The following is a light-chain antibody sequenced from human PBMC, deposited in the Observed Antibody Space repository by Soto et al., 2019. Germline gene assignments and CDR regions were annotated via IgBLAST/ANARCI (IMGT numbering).Light chain of an antibody. CDR2: DVS. Sequence: QSVLTQPASVSGCPGQSITISCTGTSSDVGGYNYVSWYQQHPGKAPKLMIYDVSNRPSGVSNRFSGSKSGNTASLTISGLQAEDEADYYCSSYTSSSTLFGGGTKLTVL. V-gene: IGLV2-14*01. J-gene: IGLJ2*01. CDR1: SSDVGGYNY. CDR3: SSYTSSSTL.